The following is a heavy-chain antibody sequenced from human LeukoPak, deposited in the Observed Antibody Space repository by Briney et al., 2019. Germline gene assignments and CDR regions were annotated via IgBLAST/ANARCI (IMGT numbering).Heavy chain of an antibody. D-gene: IGHD6-13*01. CDR3: ARVPSSSWWALDY. CDR1: GFTLSSYW. V-gene: IGHV3-74*01. Sequence: GGSLRHSCAASGFTLSSYWMHWVRQAPGKGLVWVSRINTDGSSTSYADSVKGRFTISRDNAKNTLYLQMNSLRAEDTAVYYCARVPSSSWWALDYWGQGTLVTVSS. J-gene: IGHJ4*02. CDR2: INTDGSST.